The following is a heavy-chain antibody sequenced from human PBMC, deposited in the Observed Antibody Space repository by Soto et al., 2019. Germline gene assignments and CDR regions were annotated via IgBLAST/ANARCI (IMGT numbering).Heavy chain of an antibody. Sequence: QVQLVQSGAEVKKPGSSVKVSCKASGGTFSSYAISWVRQAPGQGLEWMGGIIPIFGTANYAQKFQGRVTITAEESTSTAYMELSSLRSEDTAVYYCASPRGYGSGSYYIGNYYYYCMDVWGQGTTVTVSS. CDR2: IIPIFGTA. J-gene: IGHJ6*02. V-gene: IGHV1-69*01. CDR3: ASPRGYGSGSYYIGNYYYYCMDV. CDR1: GGTFSSYA. D-gene: IGHD3-10*01.